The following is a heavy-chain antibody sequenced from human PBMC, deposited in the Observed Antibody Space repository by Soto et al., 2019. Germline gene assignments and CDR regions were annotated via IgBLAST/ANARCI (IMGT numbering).Heavy chain of an antibody. CDR1: GGSISSSSYY. V-gene: IGHV4-39*01. Sequence: PSETLSLTCTVSGGSISSSSYYWGWIRQPPGKGLEWIGSIYYSGSTYYNPSLKSRVTISVDTSKNQFSPKLSSVTAADTAVYYCAGQGGFYGDYLLDYWGQGTLVTVSS. J-gene: IGHJ4*02. CDR3: AGQGGFYGDYLLDY. CDR2: IYYSGST. D-gene: IGHD4-17*01.